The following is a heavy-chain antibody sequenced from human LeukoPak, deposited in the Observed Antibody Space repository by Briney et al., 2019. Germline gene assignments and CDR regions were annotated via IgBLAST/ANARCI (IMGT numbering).Heavy chain of an antibody. D-gene: IGHD2-2*01. CDR3: ARDAYCSSTSCYFVGFDY. J-gene: IGHJ4*02. Sequence: WETLSLTCTVSGGSISSYSWSWIRQPPGKGLEWIGYIYYNGSTNYNPSLKSRVTISVDTSKNQFSLKLSSVTAADPAVYYCARDAYCSSTSCYFVGFDYWGQGTLVTVSS. V-gene: IGHV4-59*01. CDR2: IYYNGST. CDR1: GGSISSYS.